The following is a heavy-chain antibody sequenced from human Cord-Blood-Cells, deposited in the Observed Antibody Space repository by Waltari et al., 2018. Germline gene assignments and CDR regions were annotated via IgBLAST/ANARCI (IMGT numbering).Heavy chain of an antibody. V-gene: IGHV3-21*01. CDR1: GFTFSSYS. D-gene: IGHD3-9*01. CDR2: ISSSSSYI. CDR3: AREYFDWDDAFDI. J-gene: IGHJ3*02. Sequence: EVQLVESGGGLVKPGGSLRLSCAASGFTFSSYSINWVRQAPGKGLEWVSSISSSSSYIYYADSVKGRFTISRDNAKNSLYLQMNSLRAEDTAVYYCAREYFDWDDAFDIWGQGTMVTVSS.